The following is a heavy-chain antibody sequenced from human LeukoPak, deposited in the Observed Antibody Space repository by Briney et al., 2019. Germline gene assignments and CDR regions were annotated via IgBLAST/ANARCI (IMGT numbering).Heavy chain of an antibody. CDR3: ARREVREDVSGLLWFGELEGHEYYFDY. D-gene: IGHD3-10*01. Sequence: PGGSLRLSCAASGFTFSDYYMSWIRQAPGKGLEWVSYISSSGSTIYYADSVKGRFTISRDNAKNSLYLQMNSLRAEDTAVYYCARREVREDVSGLLWFGELEGHEYYFDYWGQGTLVTVSS. J-gene: IGHJ4*02. CDR2: ISSSGSTI. CDR1: GFTFSDYY. V-gene: IGHV3-11*04.